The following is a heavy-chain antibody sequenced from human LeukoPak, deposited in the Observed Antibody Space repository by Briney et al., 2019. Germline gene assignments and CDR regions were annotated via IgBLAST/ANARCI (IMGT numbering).Heavy chain of an antibody. D-gene: IGHD4-23*01. CDR3: AAGWVYSGNYHFDY. CDR1: GFIFSSSA. Sequence: SVKVSCKASGFIFSSSAVQWVRQARGQRLEWIAWIVVGGGNTNYAQKFQERVTITSDMSTNTAYMELSSLRSEDTAVYYCAAGWVYSGNYHFDYWGQGTLVTVSS. J-gene: IGHJ4*02. CDR2: IVVGGGNT. V-gene: IGHV1-58*01.